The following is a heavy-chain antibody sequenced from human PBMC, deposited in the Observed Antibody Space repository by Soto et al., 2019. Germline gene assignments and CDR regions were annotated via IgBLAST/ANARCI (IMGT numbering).Heavy chain of an antibody. CDR1: GYTFTRYA. CDR3: ASSWYSGAAPDY. J-gene: IGHJ4*02. Sequence: ASVKVSCKASGYTFTRYAMHWVRQAPGQRLEWMGWINAGNGNTKYSQKFQGRVTITRDTSASTAYMELSSLRSEDTAVYYCASSWYSGAAPDYWGQGTLVTVSS. CDR2: INAGNGNT. V-gene: IGHV1-3*01. D-gene: IGHD6-13*01.